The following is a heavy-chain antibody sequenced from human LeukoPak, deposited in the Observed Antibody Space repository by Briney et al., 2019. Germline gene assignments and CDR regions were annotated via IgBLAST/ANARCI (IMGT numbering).Heavy chain of an antibody. D-gene: IGHD5-18*01. J-gene: IGHJ6*02. CDR2: ISYDGSNK. CDR3: ARDLVSSTRIQPWFNHYYGMDV. V-gene: IGHV3-30*04. Sequence: GRSLRLSCAASGFTFSSYAMHWVRQAPGKGLEWVAVISYDGSNKYYADSVKGRFTISRDNSKNTLYLQMNSLRAEDTAVYYCARDLVSSTRIQPWFNHYYGMDVWGQGTTVTVSS. CDR1: GFTFSSYA.